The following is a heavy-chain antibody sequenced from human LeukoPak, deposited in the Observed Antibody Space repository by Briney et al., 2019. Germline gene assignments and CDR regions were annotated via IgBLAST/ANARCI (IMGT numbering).Heavy chain of an antibody. D-gene: IGHD5-18*01. Sequence: SETLSLTCTVSGGSISSSSYYWGWIRQPPGKGLEWIGSIYYRGSTYYNPSLKSRVTISVDTSKNQFSLKLSSVTAADTAVYYCARHHPYSYGLGAFDIWGQGTMVTVSS. CDR1: GGSISSSSYY. V-gene: IGHV4-39*01. J-gene: IGHJ3*02. CDR3: ARHHPYSYGLGAFDI. CDR2: IYYRGST.